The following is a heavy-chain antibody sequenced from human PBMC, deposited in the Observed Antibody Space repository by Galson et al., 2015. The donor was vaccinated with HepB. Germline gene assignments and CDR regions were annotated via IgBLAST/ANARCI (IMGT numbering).Heavy chain of an antibody. CDR1: GFTFSSYK. CDR3: ARALAGAIYRSGWYDAFDI. V-gene: IGHV3-30*04. CDR2: ISYDGNNK. D-gene: IGHD6-19*01. Sequence: SLRLSCAASGFTFSSYKMHWVRQAPGKGLEWVAVISYDGNNKYYADSVKGRFTISRDNSKDTLYLQMNSLRAEDTAVYYCARALAGAIYRSGWYDAFDIWSQGNPGHRRL. J-gene: IGHJ3*02.